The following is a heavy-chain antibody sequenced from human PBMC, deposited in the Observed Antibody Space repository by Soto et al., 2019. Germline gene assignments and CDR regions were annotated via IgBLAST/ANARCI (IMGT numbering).Heavy chain of an antibody. J-gene: IGHJ6*02. CDR1: GGSFSSGGYY. D-gene: IGHD1-20*01. CDR2: VSNSGST. V-gene: IGHV4-31*03. Sequence: QVQLQESGPGLVKPSQTLSLTCTVSGGSFSSGGYYWNWIRQFPGKALEWIGYVSNSGSTYDHSSLVSRISISLDKSENQLSLKLTSGTASDTAVYYCARAKITPGFYYSGMDVWGQGTTVTVSS. CDR3: ARAKITPGFYYSGMDV.